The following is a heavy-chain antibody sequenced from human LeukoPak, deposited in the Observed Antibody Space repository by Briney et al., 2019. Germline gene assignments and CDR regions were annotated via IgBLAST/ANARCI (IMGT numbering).Heavy chain of an antibody. CDR3: ARHVKDYDFLPLNWFDP. V-gene: IGHV4-39*01. J-gene: IGHJ5*02. D-gene: IGHD3-3*01. CDR2: IYNSGST. Sequence: SETLSLTCTVSRGSISSSDSYWGWIRQPPGKGLEWIGNIYNSGSTYYNPSLKSRVTISTDTSRNQFSLKLTSVTAADTAVYYCARHVKDYDFLPLNWFDPRGQGTLVTVSS. CDR1: RGSISSSDSY.